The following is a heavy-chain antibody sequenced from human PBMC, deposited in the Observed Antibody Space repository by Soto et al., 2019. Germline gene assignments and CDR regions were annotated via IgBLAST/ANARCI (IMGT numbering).Heavy chain of an antibody. CDR1: GFTFSSYE. D-gene: IGHD2-15*01. CDR3: ARVVGAGNYYYYGMDV. CDR2: ISSSGSTI. J-gene: IGHJ6*02. Sequence: EVQLVESGGGLVQPGGSLRLSCAASGFTFSSYEMNWVRQAPGKGLEWVAYISSSGSTIYYADSVKGRFTISRDNAKNSLYLQMNSLRAEDTAVYYCARVVGAGNYYYYGMDVWGQGTTVTVSS. V-gene: IGHV3-48*03.